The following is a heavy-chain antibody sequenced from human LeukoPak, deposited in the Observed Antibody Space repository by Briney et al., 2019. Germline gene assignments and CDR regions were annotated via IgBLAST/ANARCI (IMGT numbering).Heavy chain of an antibody. CDR1: GGSISSYY. CDR2: IYYSGST. Sequence: SETLSLTCTVSGGSISSYYWSWIRQPPGKGLEWIGYIYYSGSTNYNPSLKSRVTISVDTSKNQFSLKLSSVTAADTAVYYCARRQRWLQLHFDYWGQGTLVTVSS. V-gene: IGHV4-59*12. J-gene: IGHJ4*02. D-gene: IGHD5-24*01. CDR3: ARRQRWLQLHFDY.